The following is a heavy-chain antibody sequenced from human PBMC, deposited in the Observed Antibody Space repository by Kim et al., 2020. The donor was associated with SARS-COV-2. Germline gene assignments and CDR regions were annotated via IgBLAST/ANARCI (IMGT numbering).Heavy chain of an antibody. CDR1: GYSFSSYW. D-gene: IGHD2-2*02. V-gene: IGHV5-10-1*01. Sequence: GESLKISCKGSGYSFSSYWITWVRQLPGKGLEWMGRIDPSDSYTNYSPSLQGHVTISADKSISTAYLQWSSLKASDTAMYYCARGGGYCSGTSCYTGSIGYHYYTTDVWGQGTTVTVSS. J-gene: IGHJ6*02. CDR2: IDPSDSYT. CDR3: ARGGGYCSGTSCYTGSIGYHYYTTDV.